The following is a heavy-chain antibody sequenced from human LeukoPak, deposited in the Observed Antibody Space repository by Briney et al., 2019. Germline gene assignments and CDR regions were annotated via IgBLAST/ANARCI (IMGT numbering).Heavy chain of an antibody. CDR2: INPSGGST. J-gene: IGHJ4*02. CDR1: GFTFTSYD. Sequence: VASVKVSCEASGFTFTSYDMHWVRQAPGQGLEWMGIINPSGGSTSYAQKFEGRVTMTRDTPTNTLYMELSSLRSEDTAVYYCARIYYDSSGYHEQDFDYWGQGTLVTVSS. V-gene: IGHV1-46*01. D-gene: IGHD3-22*01. CDR3: ARIYYDSSGYHEQDFDY.